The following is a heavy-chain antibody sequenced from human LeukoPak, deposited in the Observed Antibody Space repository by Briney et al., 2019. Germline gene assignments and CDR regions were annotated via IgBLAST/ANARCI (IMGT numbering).Heavy chain of an antibody. D-gene: IGHD3-3*01. V-gene: IGHV4-59*01. Sequence: PSETLSLTCIVSGGSISSYYWSWIRQPPGKGLEWIGYIYYSGSTNYNPSLKSRVTISVDTSKNQFSLKLSSVTAADTAVYYCARPYYDFWSGYLEGSFWSDPWGQGTLVTVS. CDR3: ARPYYDFWSGYLEGSFWSDP. J-gene: IGHJ5*02. CDR2: IYYSGST. CDR1: GGSISSYY.